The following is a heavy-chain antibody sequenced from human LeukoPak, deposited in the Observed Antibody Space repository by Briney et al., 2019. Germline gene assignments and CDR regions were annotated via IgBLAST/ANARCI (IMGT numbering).Heavy chain of an antibody. Sequence: GGSLRLSCAASGFTFSNYGMHWVRQAPGKGLEWVAFIRYDENNKYYADSVKGRFTISRDNSKNTLYLQMNSLRAEDTAVYYCAKVKGIMITLPKPHWGQGTLVTVSS. CDR2: IRYDENNK. D-gene: IGHD3-16*01. CDR1: GFTFSNYG. V-gene: IGHV3-30*02. CDR3: AKVKGIMITLPKPH. J-gene: IGHJ4*02.